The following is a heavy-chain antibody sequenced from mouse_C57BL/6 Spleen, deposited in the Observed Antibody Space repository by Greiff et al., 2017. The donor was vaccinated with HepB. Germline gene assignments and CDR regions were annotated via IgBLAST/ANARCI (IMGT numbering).Heavy chain of an antibody. D-gene: IGHD2-3*01. Sequence: VKLQESGPGLVQPSQSLSITCTVSGFSLTSYGVHWVRQSPGKGLEWLGEIWRGGSTDYSAAIMSRLSITKDNSKLQVCFKMNSLQADDTSIYYCAVDGYYSHYYAMDYWGQGTSVTVSS. CDR3: AVDGYYSHYYAMDY. CDR1: GFSLTSYG. V-gene: IGHV2-5*01. CDR2: IWRGGST. J-gene: IGHJ4*01.